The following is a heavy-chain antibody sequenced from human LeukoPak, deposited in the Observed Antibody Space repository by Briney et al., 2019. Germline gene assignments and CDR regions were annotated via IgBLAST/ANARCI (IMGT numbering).Heavy chain of an antibody. J-gene: IGHJ4*02. V-gene: IGHV4-34*01. D-gene: IGHD3-10*01. CDR1: GGSFSGYY. CDR3: ARGFGELRY. Sequence: SETLSLTCAVYGGSFSGYYWSWIRQPPGKGPEWIGEINHSGSTNYNPSLKSRVTISVDTSKNQFSLKLSSVTAADTAVYYCARGFGELRYWGQGTLVTVSS. CDR2: INHSGST.